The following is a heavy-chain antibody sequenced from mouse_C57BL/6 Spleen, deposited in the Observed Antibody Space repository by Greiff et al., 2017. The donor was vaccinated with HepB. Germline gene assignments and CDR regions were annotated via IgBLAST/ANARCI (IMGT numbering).Heavy chain of an antibody. D-gene: IGHD5-1*01. CDR2: IWAGGST. V-gene: IGHV2-9*02. J-gene: IGHJ2*01. CDR3: ARSKYLARY. Sequence: QVQLKESGPGLVAPSQSLSITCTVYGYSLTRYGVHWVRQPPGKGLEWLGLIWAGGSTNYNWALMSRLSISIYNSKSLVFLIMKSLQTDDTALYYCARSKYLARYWGQGTTLTVSS. CDR1: GYSLTRYG.